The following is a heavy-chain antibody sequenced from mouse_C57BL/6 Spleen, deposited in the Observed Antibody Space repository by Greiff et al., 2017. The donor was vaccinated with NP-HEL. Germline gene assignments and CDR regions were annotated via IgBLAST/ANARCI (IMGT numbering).Heavy chain of an antibody. V-gene: IGHV1-74*01. J-gene: IGHJ3*01. CDR2: IHPSDSDT. Sequence: QVQLQQPGAELVKPGASVKVSCKASGYTFTSYWMHWVKQRPGQGLEWIGRIHPSDSDTNYNQKFKGKATLTVDKSSSTAYMQLSILTSEDSAVYYCAIYAYDGYYGWFAYWGQGTLVTVSA. D-gene: IGHD2-3*01. CDR3: AIYAYDGYYGWFAY. CDR1: GYTFTSYW.